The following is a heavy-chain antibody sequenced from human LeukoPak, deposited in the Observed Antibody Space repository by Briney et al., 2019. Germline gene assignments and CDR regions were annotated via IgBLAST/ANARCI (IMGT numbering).Heavy chain of an antibody. CDR2: IYSGGST. CDR1: GFIFSSHG. V-gene: IGHV3-66*01. J-gene: IGHJ3*02. CDR3: ARESFPPYAFDI. Sequence: GGSLRLSCAASGFIFSSHGMNWVRQAPGKGLEWVSVIYSGGSTYYADSVKGRFTISRDNSKNTLYLQMNSLRAEDTAVYYCARESFPPYAFDIWGQGTMVTVSS. D-gene: IGHD2/OR15-2a*01.